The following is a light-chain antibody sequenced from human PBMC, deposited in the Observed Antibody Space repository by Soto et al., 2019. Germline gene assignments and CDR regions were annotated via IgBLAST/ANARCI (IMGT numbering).Light chain of an antibody. CDR3: QQSYGPDT. J-gene: IGKJ2*01. V-gene: IGKV1-39*01. CDR2: TAS. CDR1: QYISDS. Sequence: DIQMTQSPSSLSASVGDRVTITCRASQYISDSLNWYQQKPGKAPKLLIYTASTLHTGVPSRFSGRGSGTDFTLTISSLQPEDFATYYCQQSYGPDTFGLGTKLEIK.